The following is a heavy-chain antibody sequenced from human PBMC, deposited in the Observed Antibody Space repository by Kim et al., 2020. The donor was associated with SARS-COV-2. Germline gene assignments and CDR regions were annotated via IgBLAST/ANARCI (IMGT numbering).Heavy chain of an antibody. CDR1: GGSISSSSYY. CDR2: IYYSGST. D-gene: IGHD3-10*01. CDR3: ARLERGAGADY. J-gene: IGHJ4*02. V-gene: IGHV4-39*01. Sequence: SETLSLTCTVSGGSISSSSYYWGWIRQPPGKGLEWIGSIYYSGSTYYNPSLKSRVTISVDTSKNQFSLKLSAVTAADTAEYYCARLERGAGADYWGQGTLVTVSS.